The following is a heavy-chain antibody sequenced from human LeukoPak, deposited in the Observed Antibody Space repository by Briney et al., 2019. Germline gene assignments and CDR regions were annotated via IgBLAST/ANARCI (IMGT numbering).Heavy chain of an antibody. CDR2: INPNSGGT. J-gene: IGHJ4*02. V-gene: IGHV1-2*02. Sequence: ASVKVSCKASAYTFTGYYMHWVRQARGQGLEWMGWINPNSGGTNYAQKFQGRVTMTRDTSIGTAYMELYSLRSDDTAVYYCARVEGDSGYELIDYRGQGTLVTVSS. D-gene: IGHD5-12*01. CDR1: AYTFTGYY. CDR3: ARVEGDSGYELIDY.